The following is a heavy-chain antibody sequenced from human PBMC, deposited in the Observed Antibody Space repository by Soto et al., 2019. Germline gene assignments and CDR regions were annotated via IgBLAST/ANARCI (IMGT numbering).Heavy chain of an antibody. V-gene: IGHV4-59*01. CDR2: IYYSGST. Sequence: SEKLPHTSTVSGGSISRYYWSGIRQPPGKGLEWIGYIYYSGSTNYNPSLKSRVTISVDTSKNQFYLKLSSVTAADTAVYYCARTTMVRRVLTRPGAQDMEVWGQRTTVT. D-gene: IGHD3-10*01. J-gene: IGHJ6*02. CDR1: GGSISRYY. CDR3: ARTTMVRRVLTRPGAQDMEV.